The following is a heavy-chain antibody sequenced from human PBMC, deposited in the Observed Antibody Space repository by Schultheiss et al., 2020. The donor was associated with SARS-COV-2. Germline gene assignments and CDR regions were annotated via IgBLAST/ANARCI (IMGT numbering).Heavy chain of an antibody. CDR3: ARHYPSTIFGVVIIPSWFDP. D-gene: IGHD3-3*01. Sequence: SQTLSLTCPVDNVSINTGGYYWSWFRQHPGKGLEWIGYIHYDGSTDYNPSLKSRVTISVDTSKNQFSLKLSSVTAADTAVYYCARHYPSTIFGVVIIPSWFDPWGQGTLVTVSS. V-gene: IGHV4-30-4*01. CDR2: IHYDGST. CDR1: NVSINTGGYY. J-gene: IGHJ5*02.